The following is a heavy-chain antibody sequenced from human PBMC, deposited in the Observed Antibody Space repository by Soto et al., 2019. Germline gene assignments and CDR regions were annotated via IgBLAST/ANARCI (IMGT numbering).Heavy chain of an antibody. J-gene: IGHJ6*02. V-gene: IGHV3-74*03. CDR3: ANGDSSSSAYYYYGMDV. D-gene: IGHD6-6*01. CDR2: ISSEGSST. CDR1: GFTFSNYW. Sequence: EVQLVESGGGLVQPGGSLRLSCAASGFTFSNYWMHWVRQAPGKGLVWVVRISSEGSSTMYADYVKGRFTISRDNAKNTLYLQMNSLRDEDTAVYYCANGDSSSSAYYYYGMDVWGQGTTVTVSS.